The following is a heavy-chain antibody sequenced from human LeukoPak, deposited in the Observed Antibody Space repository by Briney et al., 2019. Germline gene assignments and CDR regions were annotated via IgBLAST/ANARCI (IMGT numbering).Heavy chain of an antibody. CDR1: GFTFSSYA. Sequence: GGSLRLSCAASGFTFSSYAMHWVRQAPGKGLEWVAVISYDGSNKYYADSVKGRFTISRDNSKNTLYLQMNSLRAEDTAVYYCARESGGYYYYYYMDVWGKGTTVTVSS. J-gene: IGHJ6*03. D-gene: IGHD3-16*01. CDR2: ISYDGSNK. V-gene: IGHV3-30*04. CDR3: ARESGGYYYYYYMDV.